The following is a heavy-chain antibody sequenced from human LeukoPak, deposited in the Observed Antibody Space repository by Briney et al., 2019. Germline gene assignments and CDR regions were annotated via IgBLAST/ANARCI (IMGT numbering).Heavy chain of an antibody. D-gene: IGHD4-23*01. CDR2: INQDGRVK. V-gene: IGHV3-7*01. J-gene: IGHJ4*02. Sequence: GGSLRLSCAASGFTFRNYWMSWVRQAPEKGLEWVASINQDGRVKQYVDSLKGRFTISRDNAKNSLYLQLNSLRAEDTAVYYCARDRDDGGFEYWGQGTLVTVSS. CDR3: ARDRDDGGFEY. CDR1: GFTFRNYW.